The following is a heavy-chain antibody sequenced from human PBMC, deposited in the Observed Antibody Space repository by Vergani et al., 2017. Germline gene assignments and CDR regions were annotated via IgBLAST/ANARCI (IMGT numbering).Heavy chain of an antibody. Sequence: QVQLQESGPGLVKPSQTLSLTCTVSGGSISSGSYYWSWIRQPAGKGLEWIGRIYTSGSTNYNPSLKSRVTISVDTSKNQFSLKLSSVTAADTAVYYCARHGLAAADYWGQGTLVTVSS. CDR2: IYTSGST. V-gene: IGHV4-61*02. J-gene: IGHJ4*02. D-gene: IGHD6-13*01. CDR3: ARHGLAAADY. CDR1: GGSISSGSYY.